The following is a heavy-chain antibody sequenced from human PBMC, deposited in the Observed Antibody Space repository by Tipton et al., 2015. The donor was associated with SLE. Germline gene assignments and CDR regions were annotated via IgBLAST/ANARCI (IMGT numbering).Heavy chain of an antibody. CDR2: ISAYNGNT. Sequence: QVQLVQSGAEVKKPGASVKVSCKASGYTFTSYGISWVRQAPGQGLEWMGWISAYNGNTNYAQRLQDRVTMTTDTSTSTAYMELRSLRSDDTAVYYCATFWSGNQNYYYDKGVWGQGTTVTVSS. CDR3: ATFWSGNQNYYYDKGV. V-gene: IGHV1-18*01. D-gene: IGHD3-3*01. J-gene: IGHJ6*02. CDR1: GYTFTSYG.